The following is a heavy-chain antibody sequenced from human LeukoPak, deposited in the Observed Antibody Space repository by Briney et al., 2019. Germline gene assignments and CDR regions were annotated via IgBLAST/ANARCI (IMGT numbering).Heavy chain of an antibody. V-gene: IGHV3-11*01. D-gene: IGHD5-18*01. CDR2: ISSSGSTI. CDR3: ASQYSYGLYYYYYGMDV. Sequence: GGSLRLSCAASGFTFSSYAMSWIRQAPGKGLEWVSYISSSGSTIYYADSVKGRFTISRDNAKNSLYLQMNSLGAEDTAVYYCASQYSYGLYYYYYGMDVWGQGTTVTVSS. J-gene: IGHJ6*02. CDR1: GFTFSSYA.